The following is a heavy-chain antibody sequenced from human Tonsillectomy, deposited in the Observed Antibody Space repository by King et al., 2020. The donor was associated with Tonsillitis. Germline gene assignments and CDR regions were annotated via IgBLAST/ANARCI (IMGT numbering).Heavy chain of an antibody. V-gene: IGHV3-49*04. J-gene: IGHJ4*02. Sequence: QLVQSGGGLVQPGRSLRLSCTASGFTFGDYAMSWVRQAPGKGLEWVGFIRSKAYGGTTEYAASVKGRFTISRDDSKSIAYLQMNSLKTEDTAVYYCTREMGLSYYFDYWGQGTLVTVSS. CDR1: GFTFGDYA. CDR2: IRSKAYGGTT. CDR3: TREMGLSYYFDY. D-gene: IGHD3-16*01.